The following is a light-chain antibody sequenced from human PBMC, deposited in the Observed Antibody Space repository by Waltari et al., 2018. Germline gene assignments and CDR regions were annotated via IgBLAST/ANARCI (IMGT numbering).Light chain of an antibody. V-gene: IGLV3-1*01. Sequence: SYELSQPPSMSVSPGQTASITCSGDKLGDKYASWYHQKPGQSPVLVIFQDNKRPSGIPVRLSGSNSGNTATLTISGTQAMDEADYYCQAWDSSTLVFGGGTKLTVL. J-gene: IGLJ2*01. CDR3: QAWDSSTLV. CDR2: QDN. CDR1: KLGDKY.